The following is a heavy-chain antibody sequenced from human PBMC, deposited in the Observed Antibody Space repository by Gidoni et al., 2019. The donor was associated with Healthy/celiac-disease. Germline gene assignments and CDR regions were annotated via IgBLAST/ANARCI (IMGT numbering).Heavy chain of an antibody. V-gene: IGHV4-39*01. CDR2: IYYSGST. D-gene: IGHD4-17*01. Sequence: QLQLQESGPGLVKPSETLSLTCTVSGGSISSSSYYWGWIRQPPGKGLEWIGSIYYSGSTYYNPSVKSRVTISVDTSKNQFSLKLSSVTAADTAVYYCASPINGDYVNWYFDLWGRGTLVTVSS. J-gene: IGHJ2*01. CDR3: ASPINGDYVNWYFDL. CDR1: GGSISSSSYY.